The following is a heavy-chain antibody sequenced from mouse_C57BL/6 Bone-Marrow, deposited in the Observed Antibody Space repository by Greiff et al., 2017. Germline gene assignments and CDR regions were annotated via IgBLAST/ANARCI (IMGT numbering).Heavy chain of an antibody. J-gene: IGHJ4*01. CDR1: GYTFTSYW. Sequence: QVHVKQPGAELVKPGASVKMSCKASGYTFTSYWITWVKQRPGQGLEWIGDIYPGSGSTNYNEKFKSKATLTVDTSSSTAYMQLSSLTSEDSAVYYCARGGYGGYAMDYWGQGTSVTVSS. D-gene: IGHD3-1*01. CDR2: IYPGSGST. V-gene: IGHV1-55*01. CDR3: ARGGYGGYAMDY.